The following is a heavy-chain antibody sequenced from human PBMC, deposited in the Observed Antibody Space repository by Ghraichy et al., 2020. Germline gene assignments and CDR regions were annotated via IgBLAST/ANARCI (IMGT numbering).Heavy chain of an antibody. CDR2: ISSSSSYI. J-gene: IGHJ5*02. CDR1: GFTFSSYS. D-gene: IGHD1-1*01. V-gene: IGHV3-21*01. Sequence: GGSLRLSCAASGFTFSSYSMNWVRQAPGKGLEWVSSISSSSSYIYYADSVKGRFTISRDNAKNSLYLQMNSLRAEDTAVYYCAKGGEIVWNWNVDDPWGQGTLVTVSS. CDR3: AKGGEIVWNWNVDDP.